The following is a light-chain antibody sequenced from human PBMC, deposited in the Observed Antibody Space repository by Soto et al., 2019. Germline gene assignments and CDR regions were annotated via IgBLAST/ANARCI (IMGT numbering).Light chain of an antibody. Sequence: SYELTQISSVSVAPGQTARISCGGNNIGSKSVHWYQQKPGQAPVVVVYDDSDRPSGIPERFSGSNSGNTATLTISRVEARNEADYYCQVWDDNSDHHVFGTGTKLTVL. CDR1: NIGSKS. CDR3: QVWDDNSDHHV. V-gene: IGLV3-21*02. J-gene: IGLJ1*01. CDR2: DDS.